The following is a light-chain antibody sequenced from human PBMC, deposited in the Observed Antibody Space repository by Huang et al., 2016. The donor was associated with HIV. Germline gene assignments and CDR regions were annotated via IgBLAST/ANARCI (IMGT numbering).Light chain of an antibody. Sequence: EIVLTQSPGTLSLSPGERATLSCRASQSVSSNYLAWYQQKSGQPPMLLIYGASSRATGIPDRFSGSGSGTDFTLTISRLEPEDVAVYYCQQYGSSPTFGQGTRLEIK. CDR2: GAS. CDR3: QQYGSSPT. J-gene: IGKJ5*01. V-gene: IGKV3-20*01. CDR1: QSVSSNY.